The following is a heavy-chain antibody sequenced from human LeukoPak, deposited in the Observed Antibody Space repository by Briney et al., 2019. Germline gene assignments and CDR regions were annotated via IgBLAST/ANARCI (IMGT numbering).Heavy chain of an antibody. V-gene: IGHV4-38-2*02. CDR1: GYSITSGQY. CDR3: ARIASYYDILTGYYESHFDY. CDR2: IFHSGST. D-gene: IGHD3-9*01. Sequence: SETLSLTCTVSGYSITSGQYWGWIRQPPEKGLEWIGTIFHSGSTYYNPSLKSRVTISVDTSKNQFSLKLSSVTAADTAVYYCARIASYYDILTGYYESHFDYWGQGTLVTVSS. J-gene: IGHJ4*02.